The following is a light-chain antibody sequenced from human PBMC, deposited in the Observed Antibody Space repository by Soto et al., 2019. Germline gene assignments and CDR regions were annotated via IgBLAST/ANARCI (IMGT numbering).Light chain of an antibody. CDR1: QSISSW. CDR3: QQDTTYSPTT. Sequence: DIQMTQSTSTLSASVGDRFTITCRSSQSISSWLAWYQQKPGKAPKLLIYDASSLESGVPSRFSGSGSGTEFTLTISSLQPDDFGTCDCQQDTTYSPTTFCQGSKA. J-gene: IGKJ1*01. V-gene: IGKV1-5*01. CDR2: DAS.